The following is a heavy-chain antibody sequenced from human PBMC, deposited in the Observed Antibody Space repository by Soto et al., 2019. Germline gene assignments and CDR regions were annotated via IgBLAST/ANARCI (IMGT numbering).Heavy chain of an antibody. J-gene: IGHJ4*02. Sequence: GASVKVSCKASGYTFSIYGSNWVRQAPGQGLEWMGWTRPNNGNTKYAQSLQGRVTMTTNTSTSTAYMELRSLRPDDTAVYYCVRDLDGSGSYYTGYWGQGTLVTVSS. CDR1: GYTFSIYG. CDR3: VRDLDGSGSYYTGY. V-gene: IGHV1-18*01. D-gene: IGHD3-10*01. CDR2: TRPNNGNT.